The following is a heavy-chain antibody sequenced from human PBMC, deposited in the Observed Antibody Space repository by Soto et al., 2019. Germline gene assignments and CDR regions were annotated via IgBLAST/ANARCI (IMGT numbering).Heavy chain of an antibody. V-gene: IGHV1-18*01. Sequence: GASVKVSCKASGYTFTSYGFSWVRQAPGQGLEWMGWISAYSGNTDYAQKFQGRLSMTTDASTSTAYMELRSLRSDDTAVYYCARDLRLGESGYGYWGQGTLVTVSS. D-gene: IGHD3-16*01. CDR3: ARDLRLGESGYGY. CDR1: GYTFTSYG. CDR2: ISAYSGNT. J-gene: IGHJ4*02.